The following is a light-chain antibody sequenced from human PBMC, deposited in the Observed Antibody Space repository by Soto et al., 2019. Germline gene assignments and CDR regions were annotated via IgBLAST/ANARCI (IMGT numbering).Light chain of an antibody. Sequence: DIQMTQSPSTLSAXLGDRVTITCRASQDINKWLAWYQQKPGTAPKLLIYSASSLYTGVPSRFSGSGSGTDFTLTISSLQPEDFATYYCQQANTFALTFGGGTKVDIK. CDR1: QDINKW. J-gene: IGKJ4*01. CDR2: SAS. V-gene: IGKV1-12*01. CDR3: QQANTFALT.